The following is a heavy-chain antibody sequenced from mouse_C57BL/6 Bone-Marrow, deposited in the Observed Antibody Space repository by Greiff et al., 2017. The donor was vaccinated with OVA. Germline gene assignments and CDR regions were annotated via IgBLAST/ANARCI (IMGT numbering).Heavy chain of an antibody. J-gene: IGHJ4*01. D-gene: IGHD1-1*01. CDR1: GYTFTDYY. CDR3: AREWTTVVATDYAMDY. V-gene: IGHV1-26*01. CDR2: INPNNGGT. Sequence: VQLQQSGPELVKPGASVKISCKASGYTFTDYYMNWVKQSHGKSLEWIGDINPNNGGTSYNQKFKGKATLTVDKSSSTAYMELRSLTSKDSAVYYCAREWTTVVATDYAMDYWGQGTSVTVSS.